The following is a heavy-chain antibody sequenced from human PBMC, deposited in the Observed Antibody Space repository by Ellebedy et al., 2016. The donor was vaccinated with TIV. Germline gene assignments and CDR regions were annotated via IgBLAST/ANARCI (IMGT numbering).Heavy chain of an antibody. CDR3: VTDGGGLCSGGSCS. CDR1: GGSISSSSYY. J-gene: IGHJ4*02. CDR2: VSHSGRT. V-gene: IGHV4-39*01. D-gene: IGHD2-15*01. Sequence: MPSETLSLICTVSGGSISSSSYYWGWIRQPPGKGLEWIGTVSHSGRTFYTPSLKSRVTISVDTSTNQFSLDLSSLTAADTAVYYCVTDGGGLCSGGSCSWGQGTLVTVSS.